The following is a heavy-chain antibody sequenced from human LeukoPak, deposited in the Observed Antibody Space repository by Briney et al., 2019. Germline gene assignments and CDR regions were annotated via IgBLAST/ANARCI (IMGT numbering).Heavy chain of an antibody. Sequence: GESLKISCKGSGYSFTSYWISWVRQMPGKGLEWMGRIAPSDSYTNYSPSFQGHVTISADKSINTAYQQWSSLKASDTAMYYCARQPLDYYGLDVWGQGTTVTVSS. CDR3: ARQPLDYYGLDV. V-gene: IGHV5-10-1*01. J-gene: IGHJ6*02. CDR1: GYSFTSYW. CDR2: IAPSDSYT.